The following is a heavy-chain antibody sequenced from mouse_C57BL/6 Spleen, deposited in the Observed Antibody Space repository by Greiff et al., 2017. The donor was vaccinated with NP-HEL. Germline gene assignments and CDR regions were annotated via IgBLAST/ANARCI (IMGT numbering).Heavy chain of an antibody. CDR2: ISGGGGNT. CDR3: ARRQTAHYYAMDY. CDR1: GFTFSSYT. D-gene: IGHD3-2*01. J-gene: IGHJ4*01. Sequence: EVKVVESGGGLVKPGGSLTLSCAASGFTFSSYTMSWVRQTPEKRLEWVATISGGGGNTYYPDSVKGRFPISRDNAKNTLYLQMSSLRSEDTALDYCARRQTAHYYAMDYWGQGTSVTVSS. V-gene: IGHV5-9*01.